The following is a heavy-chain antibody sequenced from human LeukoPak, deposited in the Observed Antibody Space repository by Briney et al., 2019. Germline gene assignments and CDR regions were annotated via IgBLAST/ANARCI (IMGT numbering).Heavy chain of an antibody. CDR1: GGSISSSGYY. CDR3: VSHPCSSYYYHMDV. J-gene: IGHJ6*02. V-gene: IGHV4-39*01. Sequence: PSETLSLTCTVSGGSISSSGYYWGWIRQPPGKGLEWIGSVDYTGITSHSPSLKSRVTISVDTSKNQFSLKVSSVSAADTGVYYCVSHPCSSYYYHMDVWGRGTTVTVSS. CDR2: VDYTGIT. D-gene: IGHD6-6*01.